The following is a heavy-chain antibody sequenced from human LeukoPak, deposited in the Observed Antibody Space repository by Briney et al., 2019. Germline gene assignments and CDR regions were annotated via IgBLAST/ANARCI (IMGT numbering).Heavy chain of an antibody. J-gene: IGHJ4*02. D-gene: IGHD4-23*01. Sequence: PGGSLRLSCAASGFTFSSYEMNWVRQAPGKGLEWVSYISSSGSTIYYADSVKGRFTISRDNAKNSLYLQMNSLRAEDTAVYYCARETSSGLRWYGNFDYWGQGTLVTVSS. V-gene: IGHV3-48*03. CDR1: GFTFSSYE. CDR2: ISSSGSTI. CDR3: ARETSSGLRWYGNFDY.